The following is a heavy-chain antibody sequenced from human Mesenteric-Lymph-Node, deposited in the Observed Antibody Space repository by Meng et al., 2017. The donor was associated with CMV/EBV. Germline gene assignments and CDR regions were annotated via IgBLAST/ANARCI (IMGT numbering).Heavy chain of an antibody. CDR1: GGSFSGYY. CDR3: ARGSDIPVNNY. D-gene: IGHD2-15*01. Sequence: QVQLQQWGAGLLKPSETLSLTCAVYGGSFSGYYWSWIRQPPGKGLEWIGEINHSRVPNYNPSLKSRVTISLDRSKNQFSLNLSSVTAEDTAVYYCARGSDIPVNNYWCQGTLVTVSS. V-gene: IGHV4-34*01. CDR2: INHSRVP. J-gene: IGHJ4*02.